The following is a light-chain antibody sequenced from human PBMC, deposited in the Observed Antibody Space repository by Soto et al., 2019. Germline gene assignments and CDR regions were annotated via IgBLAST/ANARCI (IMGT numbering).Light chain of an antibody. CDR1: QSIGTY. CDR3: QQSYSTPT. Sequence: DIQVTQSPSSFSASVGDRVTITCRASQSIGTYLNWYHQKPGKAPKILIYGASTLQSGVPSRFSASGSGTHFTLTINSLQPEDFGTYSCQQSYSTPTFGQGTKVDIK. CDR2: GAS. V-gene: IGKV1-39*01. J-gene: IGKJ1*01.